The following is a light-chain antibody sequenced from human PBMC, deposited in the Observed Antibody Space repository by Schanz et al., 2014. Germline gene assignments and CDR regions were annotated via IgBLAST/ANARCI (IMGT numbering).Light chain of an antibody. CDR1: QSVSSSY. CDR3: QQYGTLPRT. Sequence: EIVLTQSPGTLSLSPGERATLSCRASQSVSSSYLAWYQQKPGQAPRLLIYGVSSRATGIADRFSGSGSGTDFTLTISRLEPEDFAVYYCQQYGTLPRTFGQGTRLEIK. V-gene: IGKV3-20*01. CDR2: GVS. J-gene: IGKJ2*01.